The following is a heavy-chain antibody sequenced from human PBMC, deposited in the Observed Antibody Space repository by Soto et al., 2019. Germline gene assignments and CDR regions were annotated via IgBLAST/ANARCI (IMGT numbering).Heavy chain of an antibody. CDR3: ARTKVAAGDYYYYMDV. V-gene: IGHV4-59*08. J-gene: IGHJ6*03. Sequence: SETLSLTCTFSGASIRNYYWSWIRQPPGKGLEWIGYMYYSGSTNYNPSLKSRVTISVDTSKSQFSLKLSSVTATDTAVYYCARTKVAAGDYYYYMDVWGKGTTVTVSS. D-gene: IGHD6-13*01. CDR2: MYYSGST. CDR1: GASIRNYY.